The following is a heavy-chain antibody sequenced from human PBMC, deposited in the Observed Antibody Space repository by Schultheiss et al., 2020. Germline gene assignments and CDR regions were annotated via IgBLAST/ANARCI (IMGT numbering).Heavy chain of an antibody. CDR2: ISSSGSTI. V-gene: IGHV3-48*03. Sequence: GGSLRLSCAASGFTFSSYEMNWVRQAPGKGLEWVSYISSSGSTIYYADSVKGRFTISRDNAKNSLYLQMNSLRAEDTAVYYCARSEYSSSWYPPFDYWGQGTLVTVSS. CDR3: ARSEYSSSWYPPFDY. CDR1: GFTFSSYE. D-gene: IGHD6-13*01. J-gene: IGHJ4*02.